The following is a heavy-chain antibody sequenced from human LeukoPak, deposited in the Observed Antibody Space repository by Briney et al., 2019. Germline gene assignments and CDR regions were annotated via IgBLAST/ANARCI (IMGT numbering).Heavy chain of an antibody. CDR1: RFTFSSYS. Sequence: GGSLRLSCAASRFTFSSYSMNWVRQAPGKGLEWVSSISSSSSYIYYADSVKGRFTISRDNAKNSLYLQMNSLRAEDTAVYYCARVIGWELQYYYYYMDVWGKGTTVTVSS. J-gene: IGHJ6*03. D-gene: IGHD1-26*01. CDR2: ISSSSSYI. CDR3: ARVIGWELQYYYYYMDV. V-gene: IGHV3-21*01.